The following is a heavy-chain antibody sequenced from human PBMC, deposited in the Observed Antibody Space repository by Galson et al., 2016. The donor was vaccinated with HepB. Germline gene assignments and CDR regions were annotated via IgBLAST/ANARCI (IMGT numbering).Heavy chain of an antibody. V-gene: IGHV1-46*01. CDR1: GYAFTSYY. Sequence: SVKVSCKASGYAFTSYYMHWVRQAPGQGLEWMGIISPRAGTTTYAQKFQGRITMTRDTSTSTVYMDLSSLGSEDTAVYYCARDPDNDFSPGSGLDVWGQGTTVTVSS. D-gene: IGHD4-11*01. CDR3: ARDPDNDFSPGSGLDV. CDR2: ISPRAGTT. J-gene: IGHJ6*02.